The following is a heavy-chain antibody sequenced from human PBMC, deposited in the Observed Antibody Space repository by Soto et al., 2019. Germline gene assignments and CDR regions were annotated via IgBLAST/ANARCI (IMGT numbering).Heavy chain of an antibody. J-gene: IGHJ6*02. Sequence: PSETLSLTCTVSGGSISSGGYYWSWIRQHPGKGLEWIAYIYYSGSTYYNPSLKSRVTISVDTSKNQFSLTLSSATAADTAVYYCPRAISASMPRDYYHHYGMDVWGQGTTVTVSS. CDR2: IYYSGST. CDR1: GGSISSGGYY. CDR3: PRAISASMPRDYYHHYGMDV. V-gene: IGHV4-31*03. D-gene: IGHD2-2*01.